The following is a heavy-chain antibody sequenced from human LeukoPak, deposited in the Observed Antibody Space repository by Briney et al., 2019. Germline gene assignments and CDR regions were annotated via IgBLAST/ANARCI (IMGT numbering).Heavy chain of an antibody. J-gene: IGHJ6*04. D-gene: IGHD3-10*02. CDR2: ISISGSTI. V-gene: IGHV3-48*03. CDR1: GFTLSNYA. Sequence: GGSLRHSCAPPGFTLSNYATNWVCQALGKGLEWVSYISISGSTIYYADSVKDRFTISRDNAKNSLYLQINSLRAEDTAVYYCAELGITMIGGVWGKGTTVTISS. CDR3: AELGITMIGGV.